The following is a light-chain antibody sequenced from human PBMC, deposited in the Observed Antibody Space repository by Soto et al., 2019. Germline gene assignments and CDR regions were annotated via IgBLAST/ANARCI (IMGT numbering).Light chain of an antibody. V-gene: IGKV1-39*01. CDR1: QSISSY. Sequence: DIPMTQSPSSLSASVGDIVTITCRASQSISSYLNWYHQKPGKAPKLLIYAASILQSGVPSRLSGRGSGTDITSTIRSLQHEDFATYYYQPSYSTPLPFGGGTKVEIK. CDR3: QPSYSTPLP. CDR2: AAS. J-gene: IGKJ4*01.